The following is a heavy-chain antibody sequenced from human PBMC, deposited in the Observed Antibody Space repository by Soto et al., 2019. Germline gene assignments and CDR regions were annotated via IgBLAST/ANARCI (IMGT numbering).Heavy chain of an antibody. D-gene: IGHD1-1*01. CDR1: GGSIGTSY. CDR2: IHATGNT. Sequence: LSLTCTVSGGSIGTSYWSWIRQPAGKGLEWIGRIHATGNTKYNASLKGRVNMSLDTSKNQFSLKMTSVTAADTAVYYCARAEGGSSLGHWKDNYYGMDVWGQGTTVTVSS. J-gene: IGHJ6*02. CDR3: ARAEGGSSLGHWKDNYYGMDV. V-gene: IGHV4-4*07.